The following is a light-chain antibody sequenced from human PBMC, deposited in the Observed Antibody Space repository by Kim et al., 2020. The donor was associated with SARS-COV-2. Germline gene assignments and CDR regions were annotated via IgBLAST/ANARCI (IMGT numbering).Light chain of an antibody. V-gene: IGKV1-17*01. CDR2: GAS. CDR3: LQHSTYPIT. J-gene: IGKJ5*01. Sequence: ASVGDRVTITCRASHEIRNDLGWYQQNPGRAPKRLIYGASSLQSGVPSRFSGSGSGTEFTLTISSVQPEDFATYFCLQHSTYPITFGQVTRLEIK. CDR1: HEIRND.